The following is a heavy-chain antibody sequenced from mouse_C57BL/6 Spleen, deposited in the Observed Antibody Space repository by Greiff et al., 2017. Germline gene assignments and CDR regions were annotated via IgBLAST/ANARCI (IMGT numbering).Heavy chain of an antibody. D-gene: IGHD2-4*01. CDR1: GYTFTSSW. V-gene: IGHV1-7*01. Sequence: VQLQQSGAELAKPGASVKLPCKASGYTFTSSWLHWVKQRPGQGLEWIGYIILSSGYTKYNQKYKDKSTLTADNSSSTAYMQLRSLTYEDSAIYYCARSYYDYDGDYWGQGTTLTVSS. CDR2: IILSSGYT. J-gene: IGHJ2*01. CDR3: ARSYYDYDGDY.